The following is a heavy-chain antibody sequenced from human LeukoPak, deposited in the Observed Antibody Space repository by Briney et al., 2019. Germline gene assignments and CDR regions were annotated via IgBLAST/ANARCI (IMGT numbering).Heavy chain of an antibody. CDR1: GYTFTDYY. J-gene: IGHJ4*01. CDR3: ARDLGATTGAPWYYFDN. Sequence: ASVKVSCKASGYTFTDYYFHWVRQVPGQGLECMGWINPNTGGTNYPQEFQGRVTMTRDTAISTAYMELTSLRSDDTAVYYCARDLGATTGAPWYYFDNWGQGTLVTVPS. D-gene: IGHD1-26*01. V-gene: IGHV1-2*02. CDR2: INPNTGGT.